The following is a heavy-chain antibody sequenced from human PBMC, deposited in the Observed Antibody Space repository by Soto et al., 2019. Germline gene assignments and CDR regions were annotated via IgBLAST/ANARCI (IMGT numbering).Heavy chain of an antibody. CDR3: AKVRYDFWSGYPLDGMDV. V-gene: IGHV3-23*01. J-gene: IGHJ6*02. CDR2: ISGSGGST. CDR1: GFTFSSDA. Sequence: GGSLRRSCAASGFTFSSDAMSWVRQAPGKGLEWVSAISGSGGSTYYADSVKGRFTISRDNSKNTLYLQMNSLRAEDTAVYYCAKVRYDFWSGYPLDGMDVWGQGTTVTVSS. D-gene: IGHD3-3*01.